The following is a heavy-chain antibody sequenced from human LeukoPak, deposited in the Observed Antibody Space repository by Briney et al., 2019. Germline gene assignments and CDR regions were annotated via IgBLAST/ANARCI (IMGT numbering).Heavy chain of an antibody. CDR2: ISYDGSTK. CDR1: GFSFSSHA. D-gene: IGHD3-9*01. Sequence: GGSLRLSCAASGFSFSSHAMHWVRQAPGKGLEWVAFISYDGSTKTYADSVKGRFTISRDNSKNTLYLQMNSLRAEDTAVYYCAKKGGGHGLRYFDRHGGYFQHWGQGTLVTVSS. V-gene: IGHV3-30*02. CDR3: AKKGGGHGLRYFDRHGGYFQH. J-gene: IGHJ1*01.